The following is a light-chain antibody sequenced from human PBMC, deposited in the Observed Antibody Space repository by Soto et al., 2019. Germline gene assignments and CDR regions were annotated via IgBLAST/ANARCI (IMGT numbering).Light chain of an antibody. Sequence: EIVMTQSPATLSVSPGERAALSCRASQSVSSNFAWYQQKPGQAPRLLIYGASTRATGIPARFSGGGSGTEFTLTISSLQSEDFAVYYCQQYNNWPYTFGQGTKLEI. CDR3: QQYNNWPYT. CDR2: GAS. J-gene: IGKJ2*01. V-gene: IGKV3-15*01. CDR1: QSVSSN.